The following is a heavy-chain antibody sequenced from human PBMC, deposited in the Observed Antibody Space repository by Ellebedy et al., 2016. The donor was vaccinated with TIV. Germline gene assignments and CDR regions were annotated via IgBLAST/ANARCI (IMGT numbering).Heavy chain of an antibody. CDR2: IKQDGSDK. D-gene: IGHD6-6*01. CDR3: ARDFRIAARTSPTDY. CDR1: GFTFSSYW. Sequence: PGGSLRLSCAASGFTFSSYWMSWVRQAPGKGLEWVANIKQDGSDKYYVHSVKGRFTISRDNSKNTLYLQMNSLRAEDTAVYYCARDFRIAARTSPTDYWGQGTLVTVSS. J-gene: IGHJ4*02. V-gene: IGHV3-7*01.